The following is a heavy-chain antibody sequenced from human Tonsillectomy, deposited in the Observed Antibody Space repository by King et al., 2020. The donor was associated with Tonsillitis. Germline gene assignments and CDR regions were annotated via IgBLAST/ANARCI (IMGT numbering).Heavy chain of an antibody. CDR2: ISYDGSYK. V-gene: IGHV3-33*05. Sequence: VQLVQSGGGVVQPGRSLRLSCAASGFTFRSYDIHWVRQAPGKGLEWVAVISYDGSYKYYADSVQGRFTISRDNSKNRLYLQMNSLRAEDTAVYYCARDRDDYIFDYWGQGTLVTVSS. CDR3: ARDRDDYIFDY. J-gene: IGHJ4*02. D-gene: IGHD4/OR15-4a*01. CDR1: GFTFRSYD.